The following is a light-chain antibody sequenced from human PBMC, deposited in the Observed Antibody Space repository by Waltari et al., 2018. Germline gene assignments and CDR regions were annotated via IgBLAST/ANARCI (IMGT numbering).Light chain of an antibody. CDR1: QSLLHSNGYNY. J-gene: IGKJ4*01. Sequence: DIVMTQSPLSLPVTPGEPASISCRSSQSLLHSNGYNYLDWYLQKPGQSPQLLIDLGSDRASGVPDRFSGSGSGTDFTLKISRVEADDVGVYYCMQALQTPLTFGGGTKVEIK. CDR2: LGS. V-gene: IGKV2-28*01. CDR3: MQALQTPLT.